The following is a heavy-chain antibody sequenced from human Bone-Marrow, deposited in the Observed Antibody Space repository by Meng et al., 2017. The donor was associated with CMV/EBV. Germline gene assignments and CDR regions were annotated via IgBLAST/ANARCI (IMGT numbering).Heavy chain of an antibody. J-gene: IGHJ4*02. CDR3: ARETIWSGKSSPPGY. V-gene: IGHV1-69*05. Sequence: SVKVSCKASGGTFSSYAISWVRQAPGQGLEWMGGIIPIFGTANYAQKFQGRVTITTDESTSTAYMELSSLRSEDTAVYDCARETIWSGKSSPPGYWGQGTLVTVPS. D-gene: IGHD3-3*01. CDR1: GGTFSSYA. CDR2: IIPIFGTA.